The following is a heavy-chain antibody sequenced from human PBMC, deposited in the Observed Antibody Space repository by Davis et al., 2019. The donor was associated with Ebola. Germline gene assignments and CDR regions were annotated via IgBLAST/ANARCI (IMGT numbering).Heavy chain of an antibody. CDR2: INHSGST. D-gene: IGHD5/OR15-5a*01. J-gene: IGHJ6*02. Sequence: ESLKISCAASGFTFSSYWMSWVRQAPGKGLEWIGEINHSGSTNYNPSLKSRVTISVDTSKNQFSLKLSSVTAADTAVYYCARGVYGNYGMDVWGQGTTVTVSS. V-gene: IGHV4-34*01. CDR1: GFTFSSYW. CDR3: ARGVYGNYGMDV.